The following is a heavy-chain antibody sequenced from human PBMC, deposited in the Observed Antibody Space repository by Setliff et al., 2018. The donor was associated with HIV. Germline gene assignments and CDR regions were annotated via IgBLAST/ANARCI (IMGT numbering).Heavy chain of an antibody. D-gene: IGHD3-16*02. Sequence: GGSLRLSCAASENTFRNYYMSWVRQAPGKGLEWVAYISSPSGSTRYYADSVQGRFTISRDNAKNSLYLQMNSLRAEDTAVYYCAVGLNAVRYYMDVWGKGTTVTVTS. J-gene: IGHJ6*03. CDR3: AVGLNAVRYYMDV. CDR2: ISSPSGSTR. CDR1: ENTFRNYY. V-gene: IGHV3-11*04.